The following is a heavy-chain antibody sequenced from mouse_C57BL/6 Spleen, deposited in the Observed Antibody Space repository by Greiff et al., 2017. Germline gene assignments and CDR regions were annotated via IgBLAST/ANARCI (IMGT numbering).Heavy chain of an antibody. CDR2: IDPSDSET. V-gene: IGHV1-52*01. CDR3: ARGGIYYGYYYAMDY. D-gene: IGHD2-2*01. J-gene: IGHJ4*01. CDR1: GYTFTSYW. Sequence: QVQLQQPGAELVRPGSSVKLSCKASGYTFTSYWMHWVKQRPIQGLEWIGNIDPSDSETHYNQKFKDKATLTVDKSSSTAYMQRSSLTSEDSAVYYCARGGIYYGYYYAMDYWGQGTSVTVSS.